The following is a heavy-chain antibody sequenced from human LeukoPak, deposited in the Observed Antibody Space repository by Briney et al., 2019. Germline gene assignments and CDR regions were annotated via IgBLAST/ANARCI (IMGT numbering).Heavy chain of an antibody. CDR2: ISWDGGST. D-gene: IGHD6-19*01. J-gene: IGHJ4*02. CDR1: GFTFDDYA. CDR3: AKDDRAVAGTGYFDY. Sequence: GGSLRLSCAASGFTFDDYAMHWVRQAPGKSLEWVSVISWDGGSTYYADSVKGRFTISRDNSKNSLYLQMDSLRAEDTALYYCAKDDRAVAGTGYFDYWGQGTLVTVSS. V-gene: IGHV3-43D*03.